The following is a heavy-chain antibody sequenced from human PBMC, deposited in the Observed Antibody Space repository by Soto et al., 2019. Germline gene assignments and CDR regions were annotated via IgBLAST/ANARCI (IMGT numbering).Heavy chain of an antibody. CDR1: GFTFSSYA. Sequence: GGSLRLSCAASGFTFSSYAMCWVRQAPGKGLEWVSSISVSGDRTFYADSVKGRFTISRDNSRNTLHLQMNSLRAEDTALYYCAKARYCSSTSCYIRHYYYYGMDVWGQGTTVTVSS. J-gene: IGHJ6*02. CDR2: ISVSGDRT. CDR3: AKARYCSSTSCYIRHYYYYGMDV. D-gene: IGHD2-2*02. V-gene: IGHV3-23*01.